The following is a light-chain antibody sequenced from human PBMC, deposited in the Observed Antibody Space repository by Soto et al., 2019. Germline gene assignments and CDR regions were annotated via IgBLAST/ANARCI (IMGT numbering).Light chain of an antibody. CDR3: PSYGPNPIGV. CDR2: ANN. J-gene: IGLJ1*01. V-gene: IGLV1-40*01. CDR1: SSNIGAGYD. Sequence: QSVLTQPPSVSGAPGQRVTISCTGSSSNIGAGYDVHWYQQFPGTAPKLLIYANNNRPSGVPDRFSASKSGTSASLAITGLQAEDEGEYYLPSYGPNPIGVFGTGTKLT.